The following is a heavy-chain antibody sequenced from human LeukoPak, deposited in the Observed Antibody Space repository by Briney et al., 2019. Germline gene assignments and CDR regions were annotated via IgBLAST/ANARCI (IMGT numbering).Heavy chain of an antibody. J-gene: IGHJ3*01. CDR1: GFTFSSFA. CDR2: ISSNGGST. D-gene: IGHD2-8*02. CDR3: ARGSSKGITGSRGAFDV. V-gene: IGHV3-64*02. Sequence: QPGGSLRLSCAASGFTFSSFAMHWVHQAPGKGLEYVSAISSNGGSTYYADSVKGRFTISRDNSKNTLYLQLGSLRAENMAVYSCARGSSKGITGSRGAFDVWGQGTMVTVSS.